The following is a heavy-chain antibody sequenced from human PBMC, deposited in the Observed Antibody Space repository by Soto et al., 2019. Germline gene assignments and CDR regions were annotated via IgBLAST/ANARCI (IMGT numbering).Heavy chain of an antibody. CDR1: GYSFTSYW. V-gene: IGHV5-51*01. CDR2: IYPGDSDT. Sequence: PGESLKISCKGSGYSFTSYWIGWVRQRPGKGLEWMGIIYPGDSDTRYSPSFQGQVTISADKSISTAYLQWSSLKASDTAMYYCARHEAARQGYYYGMDVWGQGTTVTVSS. J-gene: IGHJ6*02. CDR3: ARHEAARQGYYYGMDV. D-gene: IGHD6-6*01.